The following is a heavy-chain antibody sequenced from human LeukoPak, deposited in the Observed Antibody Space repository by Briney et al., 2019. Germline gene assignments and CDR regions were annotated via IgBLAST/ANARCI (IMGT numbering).Heavy chain of an antibody. J-gene: IGHJ4*02. D-gene: IGHD3-9*01. CDR1: GYTFSSYS. CDR2: ISSSSSYI. V-gene: IGHV3-21*01. CDR3: ARYYDILTGYYRDFDY. Sequence: GGSLGLSCAASGYTFSSYSMNWVRQAPGKGLEWVSSISSSSSYIYYADSVKGRFTISRDNAKNSLYLQMNSLRAEDTAVYYCARYYDILTGYYRDFDYWGQGTLVTVSS.